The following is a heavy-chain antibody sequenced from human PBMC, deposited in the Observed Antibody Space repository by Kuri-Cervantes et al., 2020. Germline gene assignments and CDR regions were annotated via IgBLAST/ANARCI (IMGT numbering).Heavy chain of an antibody. J-gene: IGHJ4*02. Sequence: GGSLRLSCAASGFTFSDYYMSWIRQAPGKGLEWVSYISSSGSTIYYADSVKGRFTISRDNAKNSLYLQMNSLTDEDTAVYYCARAPRGSSWPSFDYWGQGTLVTVSS. CDR3: ARAPRGSSWPSFDY. D-gene: IGHD6-13*01. V-gene: IGHV3-11*04. CDR2: ISSSGSTI. CDR1: GFTFSDYY.